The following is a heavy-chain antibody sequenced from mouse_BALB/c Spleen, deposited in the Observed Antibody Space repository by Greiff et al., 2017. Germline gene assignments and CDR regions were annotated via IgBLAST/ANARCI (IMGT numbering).Heavy chain of an antibody. J-gene: IGHJ4*01. CDR2: ISNGGGST. CDR3: ARRGYLEAMDY. D-gene: IGHD2-2*01. Sequence: EVQGVESGGGLVQPGGSLKLSCAASGFTFSSYTMSWVRQTPEKRLEWVAYISNGGGSTYYPDTVKGRFTISRDNAKNTLYLQMSSLKSEDTAMYYCARRGYLEAMDYWGQGTSVTVSS. CDR1: GFTFSSYT. V-gene: IGHV5-12-2*01.